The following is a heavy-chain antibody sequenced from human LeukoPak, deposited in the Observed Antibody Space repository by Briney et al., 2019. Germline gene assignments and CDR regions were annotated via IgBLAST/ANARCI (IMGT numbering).Heavy chain of an antibody. J-gene: IGHJ4*02. Sequence: GGSLRLSCAASGFTFSSYGMHWVRQAPGKGLEWVAFIRYDGSNKYYADSVKGRFTISRDNSKNTLYLQMNSLRAEDTAVYYCAKDHLRYYDFWSCSYFDQGGQGTLVTLSS. CDR1: GFTFSSYG. V-gene: IGHV3-30*02. CDR3: AKDHLRYYDFWSCSYFDQ. D-gene: IGHD3-3*01. CDR2: IRYDGSNK.